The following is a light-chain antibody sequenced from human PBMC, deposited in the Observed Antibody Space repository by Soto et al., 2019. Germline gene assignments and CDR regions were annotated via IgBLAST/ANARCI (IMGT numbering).Light chain of an antibody. CDR3: QQYHTWPIT. J-gene: IGKJ4*01. CDR2: HTS. V-gene: IGKV3-15*01. CDR1: QTVNSR. Sequence: EIVLTQSPATQSSPPGERATLSCRASQTVNSRLAWYQHKPGQAXRLXIYHTSNRATGIPARFSGSGSGTEFTLTISSLQSEDFAIYYCQQYHTWPITFGGGTKVDIK.